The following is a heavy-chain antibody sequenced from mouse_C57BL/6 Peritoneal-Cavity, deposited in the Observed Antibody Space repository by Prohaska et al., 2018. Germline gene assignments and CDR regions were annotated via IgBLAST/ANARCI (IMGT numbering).Heavy chain of an antibody. CDR2: IRLKSDNYAR. CDR3: TAGAWFAY. V-gene: IGHV6-3*01. CDR1: GFTFSNYW. Sequence: EVKLEESGGGLVQPGGSMKLSCVASGFTFSNYWMNWVRQSPEKGLEWVAQIRLKSDNYARHYAESVKGRFTISSDESKSSVYLQRNNLRAEDTGIYYCTAGAWFAYWGQGTLVTVSA. J-gene: IGHJ3*01.